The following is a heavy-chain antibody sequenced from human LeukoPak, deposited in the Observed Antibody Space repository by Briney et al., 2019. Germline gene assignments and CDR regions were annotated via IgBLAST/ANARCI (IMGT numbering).Heavy chain of an antibody. CDR1: GGTFSSYA. Sequence: SVTVSCTASGGTFSSYAISWVRQAPGQGLEWMGGIIPIFGTANYAQKFQGRVTITADESTSTAYMELSSLRSEDTAVYYCARGPHSAVAGFDYWGQGTLVTVSS. CDR2: IIPIFGTA. V-gene: IGHV1-69*13. CDR3: ARGPHSAVAGFDY. J-gene: IGHJ4*02. D-gene: IGHD6-19*01.